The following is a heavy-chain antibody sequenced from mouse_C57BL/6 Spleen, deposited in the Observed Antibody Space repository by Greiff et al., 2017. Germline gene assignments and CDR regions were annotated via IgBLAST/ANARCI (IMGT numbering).Heavy chain of an antibody. J-gene: IGHJ4*01. D-gene: IGHD1-1*01. CDR3: ARNLGSIYYYGSSYPEAMDY. CDR1: GYTFTDYN. V-gene: IGHV1-18*01. CDR2: INPNNGGT. Sequence: VQLQQSGPELVKPGASVKIPCKASGYTFTDYNMDLVKQSHGKSLEWIGDINPNNGGTIYNQKFKGKATLTVDKSSSTAYMELRSLTSEDTAVYYCARNLGSIYYYGSSYPEAMDYWGQGTSVTVSS.